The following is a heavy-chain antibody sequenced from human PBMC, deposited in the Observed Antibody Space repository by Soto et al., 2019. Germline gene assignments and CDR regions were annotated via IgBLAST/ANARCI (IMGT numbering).Heavy chain of an antibody. CDR1: GGSISSGGYS. CDR3: ARVPDR. V-gene: IGHV4-30-2*01. CDR2: IYHSGST. D-gene: IGHD2-2*01. Sequence: SETLSPTCAVSGGSISSGGYSWSWIRQPPGKGLEWIGYIYHSGSTYYNPSLKSRVTISVDRSKNRFSLKLSSVTAADTAVYYCARVPDRWGQGTLVTVFS. J-gene: IGHJ5*02.